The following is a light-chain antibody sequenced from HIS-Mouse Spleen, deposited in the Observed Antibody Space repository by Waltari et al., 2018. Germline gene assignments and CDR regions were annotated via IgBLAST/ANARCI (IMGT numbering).Light chain of an antibody. CDR2: EVS. J-gene: IGLJ2*01. CDR1: SSDVGGYNY. CDR3: SSYAGSNNFNVV. V-gene: IGLV2-8*01. Sequence: QSALTQPPSASGSPGQSVTLSCTGTSSDVGGYNYVPWYQQHPGKAPKLMIYEVSKRPSGVPDRFSGSKSGNTASLTVSGLQAEDEADYYCSSYAGSNNFNVVFGGGTKLTVL.